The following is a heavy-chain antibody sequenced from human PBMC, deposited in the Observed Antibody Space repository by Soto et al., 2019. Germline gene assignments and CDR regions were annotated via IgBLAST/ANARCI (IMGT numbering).Heavy chain of an antibody. CDR2: IIPIFGTA. J-gene: IGHJ5*02. Sequence: ASVKVSCKASGGTFSSYAISWVRQAPGQGLEWMGGIIPIFGTANYAQKFQGRVTITADESTSTAYMELSSLRSDDTAVYYCARDLLSNNPVRPWGQGTLVTV. CDR1: GGTFSSYA. CDR3: ARDLLSNNPVRP. D-gene: IGHD1-1*01. V-gene: IGHV1-69*13.